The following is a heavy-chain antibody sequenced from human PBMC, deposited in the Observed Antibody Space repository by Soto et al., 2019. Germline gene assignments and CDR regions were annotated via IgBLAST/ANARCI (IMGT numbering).Heavy chain of an antibody. V-gene: IGHV3-33*01. CDR1: RFSFSTYG. Sequence: VQLLDSGGGMVQPGTSLRLSCAASRFSFSTYGMHWVRQAPGKGLEWVAVVWSNGVNNYYADSVRGRFTIYRDNSKNSLYLQMNSLKSEDTDVYYCVRERGACGAFDIWGQGTMVTVYS. CDR2: VWSNGVNN. D-gene: IGHD2-21*01. J-gene: IGHJ3*02. CDR3: VRERGACGAFDI.